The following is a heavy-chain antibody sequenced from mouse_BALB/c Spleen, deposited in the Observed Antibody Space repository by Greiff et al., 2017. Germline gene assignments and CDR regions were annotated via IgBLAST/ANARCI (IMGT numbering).Heavy chain of an antibody. CDR3: ARSDGNYDRLDY. D-gene: IGHD2-1*01. V-gene: IGHV14-3*02. J-gene: IGHJ2*01. CDR2: IDPANGNT. CDR1: GFNIKDTY. Sequence: VHVKQSGAELVKPGASVKLSCTASGFNIKDTYMHWVKQRPEQGLEWIGRIDPANGNTKYDPKFQGKATITADTSSNTAYLQLSSLTSEDTAVYYCARSDGNYDRLDYWGQGTTLTVSS.